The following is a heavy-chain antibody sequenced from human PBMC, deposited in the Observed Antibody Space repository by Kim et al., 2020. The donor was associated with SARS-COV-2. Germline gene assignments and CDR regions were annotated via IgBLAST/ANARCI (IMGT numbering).Heavy chain of an antibody. D-gene: IGHD1-26*01. CDR2: IYYSGST. CDR1: GYSISSSNW. V-gene: IGHV4-28*01. CDR3: ARRGHSGSYSDAFDI. Sequence: SETLSLTCAVSGYSISSSNWWGWIRQPPGTGLEWIGYIYYSGSTYYNPSLKSRVTMSVDTSKNQFSLKLSSVTAVDTAVYYCARRGHSGSYSDAFDIWGQGTMVTVSS. J-gene: IGHJ3*02.